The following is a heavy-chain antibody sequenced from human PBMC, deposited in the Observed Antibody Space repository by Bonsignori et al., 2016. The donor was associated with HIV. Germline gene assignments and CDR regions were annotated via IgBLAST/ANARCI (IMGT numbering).Heavy chain of an antibody. Sequence: SETLSLTCAVSGYSISSGYYWGWIRQPPGKGLEWIGSIYHSGSTYYNPSLKSRVTISVDTSKNQFSLKLSSVTAADTAVYYCARPIARSHYYYMDVWGKGTTVTVSS. CDR1: GYSISSGYY. CDR2: IYHSGST. J-gene: IGHJ6*03. CDR3: ARPIARSHYYYMDV. D-gene: IGHD2-21*01. V-gene: IGHV4-38-2*01.